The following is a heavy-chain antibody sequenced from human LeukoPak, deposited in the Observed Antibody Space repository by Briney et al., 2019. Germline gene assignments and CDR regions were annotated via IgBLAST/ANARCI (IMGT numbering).Heavy chain of an antibody. V-gene: IGHV3-64*01. CDR3: ARARDGYNSDAFDI. D-gene: IGHD5-24*01. J-gene: IGHJ3*02. CDR1: GFTFSNYW. Sequence: GGSLRLSCAASGFTFSNYWMHWVRQAPGKGLEYVSAISSNGGSTYYANSVKGRFTISRDNSKNTLYLQMGSLRAEDMAVYYCARARDGYNSDAFDIWGQGTMVTVSS. CDR2: ISSNGGST.